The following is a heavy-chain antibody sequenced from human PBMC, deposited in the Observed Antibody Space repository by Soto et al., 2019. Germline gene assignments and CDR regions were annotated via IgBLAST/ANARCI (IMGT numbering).Heavy chain of an antibody. CDR1: GFTFSSYA. Sequence: EVQLLESGGGLVQPGGSLRLSCAASGFTFSSYAMSWVRQAPGKGLEWVSAISGSGGSTYYADSVKGRFTISRDNSKKKLYLQMNSLRAEDTAVYYCAKENTVDDNYYYYDGMDVWGQGTTVTVSS. V-gene: IGHV3-23*01. D-gene: IGHD3-9*01. CDR2: ISGSGGST. CDR3: AKENTVDDNYYYYDGMDV. J-gene: IGHJ6*02.